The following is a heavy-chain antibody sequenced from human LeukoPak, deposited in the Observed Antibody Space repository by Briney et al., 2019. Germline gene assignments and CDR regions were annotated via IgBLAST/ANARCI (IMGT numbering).Heavy chain of an antibody. Sequence: SETLSLTCTVSGGSISSSSYYWGWIRQPPGKGLEWIGRIYYSGSTHYNPSLKSRVTISVDTPKNQYALKLSSVTAADTAVYYCARTIGALDYWGQGALVTVSS. J-gene: IGHJ4*02. CDR3: ARTIGALDY. CDR2: IYYSGST. V-gene: IGHV4-39*01. D-gene: IGHD2/OR15-2a*01. CDR1: GGSISSSSYY.